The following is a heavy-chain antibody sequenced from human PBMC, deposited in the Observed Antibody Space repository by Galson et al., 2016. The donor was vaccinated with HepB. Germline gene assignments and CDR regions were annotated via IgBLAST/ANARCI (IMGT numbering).Heavy chain of an antibody. Sequence: SLRLSCAASGFTLSSYPMQWVRQAPGRGLEWVAMIWYDGSKKYYADSVKGRFTISRDNSKNTLYPQMNSLRAEDTGVYYCARERIAVAGPHYYFYAMDVWGQGTTVTVSS. CDR1: GFTLSSYP. CDR2: IWYDGSKK. V-gene: IGHV3-33*08. D-gene: IGHD6-19*01. CDR3: ARERIAVAGPHYYFYAMDV. J-gene: IGHJ6*02.